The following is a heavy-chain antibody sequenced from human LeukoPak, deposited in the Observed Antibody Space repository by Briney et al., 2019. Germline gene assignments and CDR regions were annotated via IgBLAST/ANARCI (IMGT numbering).Heavy chain of an antibody. D-gene: IGHD2-8*01. V-gene: IGHV4-39*07. CDR2: IYYSGST. CDR1: GGSISSSSYY. CDR3: ARVAPVCWFDP. J-gene: IGHJ5*02. Sequence: SETLSLTCTVSGGSISSSSYYWGWIRQPPGKGLEWIGSIYYSGSTYYNPSLKSRVTISVDTSKNQFSLKLSSVTAADTAVYYCARVAPVCWFDPWGQGTLVTVSS.